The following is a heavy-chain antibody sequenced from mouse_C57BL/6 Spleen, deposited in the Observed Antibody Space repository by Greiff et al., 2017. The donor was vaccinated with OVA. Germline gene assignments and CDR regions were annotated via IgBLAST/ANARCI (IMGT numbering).Heavy chain of an antibody. Sequence: VQLQQSGAELVRPGTSVKVSCKASGYAFTNYLIEWVKQRPGQGLEWIGVINPGSGGTNYNEKFKGKATLTADTSSSTAYMELSSLTSEDSAGYFGARRDDYDGEGWGGGTTLTVAS. CDR1: GYAFTNYL. D-gene: IGHD2-4*01. CDR2: INPGSGGT. J-gene: IGHJ2*01. V-gene: IGHV1-54*01. CDR3: ARRDDYDGEG.